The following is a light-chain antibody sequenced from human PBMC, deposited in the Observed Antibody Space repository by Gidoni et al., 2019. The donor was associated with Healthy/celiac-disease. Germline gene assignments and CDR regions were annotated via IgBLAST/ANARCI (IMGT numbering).Light chain of an antibody. CDR1: QSISSW. CDR3: QQYNSFPYT. CDR2: KAY. J-gene: IGKJ2*01. V-gene: IGKV1-5*03. Sequence: DIQMTQSPSTLSASVGERVTITCRASQSISSWLSWYQKKPGKPPNLLIYKAYSLESGVPSRFSGRGSGTEFTLTISSLQHDDFATYYCQQYNSFPYTFGQGTKLEIK.